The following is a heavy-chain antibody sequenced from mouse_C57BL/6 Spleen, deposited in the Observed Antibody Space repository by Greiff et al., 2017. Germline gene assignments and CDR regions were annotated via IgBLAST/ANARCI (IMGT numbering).Heavy chain of an antibody. CDR1: GYAFSSYW. V-gene: IGHV1-80*01. CDR2: IYPGDGDT. J-gene: IGHJ2*01. Sequence: VQLQQSGAELVKPGVSVKISCKASGYAFSSYWMNWVKQRPGKGLEWIGQIYPGDGDTNYNGKFKGKATLTADKSSSTAYMQLSSLTSEDSAVYFCARGITTVVATSYFDYWGQGTTLTVSS. CDR3: ARGITTVVATSYFDY. D-gene: IGHD1-1*01.